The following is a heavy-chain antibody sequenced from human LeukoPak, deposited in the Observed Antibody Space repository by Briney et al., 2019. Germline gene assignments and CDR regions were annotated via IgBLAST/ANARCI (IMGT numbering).Heavy chain of an antibody. CDR3: ARGCGSLSLGY. V-gene: IGHV3-48*04. CDR2: ISGSSSAI. Sequence: AGGSLRLSCAASGFTFTSYSMNWVRQAPGKGLEWVSYISGSSSAIHYADSVKGRFTISRDNANNSLYLQMNSLRAEDTAVYYCARGCGSLSLGYWGQGTLVTVSS. D-gene: IGHD1-26*01. J-gene: IGHJ4*02. CDR1: GFTFTSYS.